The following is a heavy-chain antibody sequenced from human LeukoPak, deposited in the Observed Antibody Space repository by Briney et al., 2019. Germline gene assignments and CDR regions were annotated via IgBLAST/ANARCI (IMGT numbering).Heavy chain of an antibody. J-gene: IGHJ4*02. CDR3: ARDRVSVGTVTTPGY. Sequence: GRSLRLSCAASGFTFSSYAMHWVRQAPGKGLEWVAVISYDGSNKYYADSVKGRFTISRDNSKNTLYLQMNSLRAADTAVYYCARDRVSVGTVTTPGYWGQGTLVTVSS. CDR1: GFTFSSYA. V-gene: IGHV3-30*04. D-gene: IGHD4-17*01. CDR2: ISYDGSNK.